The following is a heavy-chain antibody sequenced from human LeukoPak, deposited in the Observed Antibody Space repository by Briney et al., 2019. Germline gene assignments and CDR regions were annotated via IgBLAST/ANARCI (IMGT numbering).Heavy chain of an antibody. D-gene: IGHD2-2*01. CDR3: VCTSCRTKYNWFDP. V-gene: IGHV3-21*01. CDR2: ISSSSSYI. Sequence: RGSLRLSCAASGFTFSSYSMNWVRQAPGKGLEWVSSISSSSSYIYYADSVKGRFTISRDNAKNSLYLQMNSLRAEDTAVYYCVCTSCRTKYNWFDPWGQGTLVTVSS. J-gene: IGHJ5*02. CDR1: GFTFSSYS.